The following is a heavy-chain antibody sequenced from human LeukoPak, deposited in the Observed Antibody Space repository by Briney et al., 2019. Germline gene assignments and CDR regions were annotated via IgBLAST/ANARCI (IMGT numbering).Heavy chain of an antibody. D-gene: IGHD1-26*01. V-gene: IGHV1-8*02. J-gene: IGHJ4*02. CDR2: MNPNSGNT. CDR1: GYAFTDYD. CDR3: VRGNSGSYYLH. Sequence: RASVRVSCTASGYAFTDYDINWVRQATGQGLEWMGWMNPNSGNTGFAQWFQDRVVLTRDTSINTAYMELSSLRSDDTAVYYCVRGNSGSYYLHWGQGTLVTVSS.